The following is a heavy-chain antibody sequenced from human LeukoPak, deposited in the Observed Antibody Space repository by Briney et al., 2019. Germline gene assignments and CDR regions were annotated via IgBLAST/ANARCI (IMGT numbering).Heavy chain of an antibody. J-gene: IGHJ5*02. CDR2: IDPNTGGT. CDR1: GYSFTGYY. CDR3: AREGGSTVTGYNWFDP. Sequence: ASVKVSCKASGYSFTGYYMHWVRQAPGQGLEWMGWIDPNTGGTNYAQKFQGRVTMTRDTSISTAYMELSRLRSDDTDVYYCAREGGSTVTGYNWFDPWGQGTLVTVSS. D-gene: IGHD4-17*01. V-gene: IGHV1-2*02.